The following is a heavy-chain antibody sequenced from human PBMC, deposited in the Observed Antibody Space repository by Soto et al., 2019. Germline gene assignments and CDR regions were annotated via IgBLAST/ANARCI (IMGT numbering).Heavy chain of an antibody. CDR2: ISAYNGNT. V-gene: IGHV1-18*01. CDR1: GYTFTNLG. CDR3: ALGVTPIDY. J-gene: IGHJ4*02. Sequence: QVQLVQSGAEVKKPGASVKVSCKASGYTFTNLGISWVRQAPGQGLEWIGRISAYNGNTNYAHKFQGRVTMTTDTDTMTACMAVRSLRSDDAAVYYFALGVTPIDYWGAGALCSVSS. D-gene: IGHD2-21*02.